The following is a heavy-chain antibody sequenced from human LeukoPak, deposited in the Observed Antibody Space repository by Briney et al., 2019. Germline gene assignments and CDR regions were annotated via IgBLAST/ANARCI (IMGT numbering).Heavy chain of an antibody. J-gene: IGHJ3*02. V-gene: IGHV1-2*02. D-gene: IGHD3-22*01. CDR3: ARDDYYDSSGYYFRSYNAFDI. CDR2: INPNSGGT. Sequence: GASVKVSCKASGYTFTGYYIHWVRQAPGQGLEWMGWINPNSGGTNYAQKFQGRVTMTRDTSISTAYMELSRLRSDDTAVYYCARDDYYDSSGYYFRSYNAFDIWGQGTMVTVSS. CDR1: GYTFTGYY.